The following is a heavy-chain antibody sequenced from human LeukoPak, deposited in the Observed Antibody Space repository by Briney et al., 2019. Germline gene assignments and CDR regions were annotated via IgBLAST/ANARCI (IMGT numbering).Heavy chain of an antibody. J-gene: IGHJ6*02. CDR3: ARDRSWLQDYGMDV. CDR1: GFTFSSYS. Sequence: GGSLRLSCAASGFTFSSYSMNWVRQAPGKGLEWVANIKQDGSEKYYVDSVKGRFTISRDNAKNSLYLQMNSLRAEDTAVYYCARDRSWLQDYGMDVWGQGTTVTASS. CDR2: IKQDGSEK. V-gene: IGHV3-7*03. D-gene: IGHD5-24*01.